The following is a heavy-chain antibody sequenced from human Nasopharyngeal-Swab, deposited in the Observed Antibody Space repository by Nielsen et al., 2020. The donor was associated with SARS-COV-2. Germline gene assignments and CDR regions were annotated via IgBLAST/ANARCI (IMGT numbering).Heavy chain of an antibody. Sequence: GESLKISCAASGFTFSSYAMSWVRQAPGKGLEWVSVIYSGGSSTYYADSVKGRFTISRDNSKNTLYLQMNRLRAEETAVYYCAKVHTRWYAFDIWGQGTMVTVSS. J-gene: IGHJ3*02. D-gene: IGHD2-15*01. CDR2: IYSGGSST. V-gene: IGHV3-23*03. CDR1: GFTFSSYA. CDR3: AKVHTRWYAFDI.